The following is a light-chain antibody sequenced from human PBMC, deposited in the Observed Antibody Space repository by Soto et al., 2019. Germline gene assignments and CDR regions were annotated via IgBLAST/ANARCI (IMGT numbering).Light chain of an antibody. J-gene: IGLJ3*02. V-gene: IGLV2-14*01. CDR1: SSDVGGYNY. CDR2: EVS. CDR3: SLYTSSSTPWV. Sequence: QSALTQPASVSGSPGQSITISCTGTSSDVGGYNYVSWYQQHPGKAPKFMIYEVSNRPSGVSNRFSGSKSGNTASLTISGLQAEDEADYYCSLYTSSSTPWVFGGGTKLTVL.